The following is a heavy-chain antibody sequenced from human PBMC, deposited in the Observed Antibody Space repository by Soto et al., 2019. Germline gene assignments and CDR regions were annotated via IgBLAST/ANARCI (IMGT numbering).Heavy chain of an antibody. CDR3: ASDGFDI. Sequence: PGGSLRLSCSASGFTFSNYGMHWVRQAPGMGLEYVSAISGNGVTTYYAESVKGRFTTSRDNSKNTVYLQMSSLRIEDTAEYYCASDGFDIWGQGTMVTVSS. CDR1: GFTFSNYG. J-gene: IGHJ3*02. V-gene: IGHV3-64D*06. CDR2: ISGNGVTT.